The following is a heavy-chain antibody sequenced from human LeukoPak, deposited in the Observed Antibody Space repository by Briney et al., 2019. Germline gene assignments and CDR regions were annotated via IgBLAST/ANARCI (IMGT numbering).Heavy chain of an antibody. CDR3: AKDIAAGTINWFDP. D-gene: IGHD6-19*01. CDR2: ISGSGDNT. J-gene: IGHJ5*02. CDR1: GFTFDNYA. Sequence: GGSLRLSCAASGFTFDNYAMTWVRQAPGKGLEWVSGISGSGDNTYYADSVKGRFTISRDNSKNTLYLQMNSLRAEDTAVYYCAKDIAAGTINWFDPWGQGTLVTVSS. V-gene: IGHV3-23*01.